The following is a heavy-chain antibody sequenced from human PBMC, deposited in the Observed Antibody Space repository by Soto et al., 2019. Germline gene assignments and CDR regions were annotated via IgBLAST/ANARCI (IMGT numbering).Heavy chain of an antibody. J-gene: IGHJ5*02. CDR1: GGSISSSNYY. CDR3: ARSVFP. V-gene: IGHV4-31*03. Sequence: SETLSLTCTVSGGSISSSNYYWGWIRQHPGKGLEWIGYIYYSGNTYYNPSLKSRVTISVDTSKNQFSLKLTSVTAADTAVYYCARSVFPWGQGTLVTVSS. CDR2: IYYSGNT.